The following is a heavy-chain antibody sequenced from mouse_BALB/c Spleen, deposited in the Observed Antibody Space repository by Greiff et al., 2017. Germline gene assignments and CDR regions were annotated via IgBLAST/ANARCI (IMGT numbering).Heavy chain of an antibody. CDR2: ISSGSSTI. J-gene: IGHJ3*01. V-gene: IGHV5-17*02. D-gene: IGHD2-4*01. Sequence: EVKLVESGGGLVQPGGSRKLSCAASGFTFSSFGMHWVRQAPEKGLEWVAYISSGSSTIYYADTVKGRFTISRDNPKNTLFLQMTSLRSEDTAMYYCVRRGDYGWFAYWGQGTLVTVSA. CDR3: VRRGDYGWFAY. CDR1: GFTFSSFG.